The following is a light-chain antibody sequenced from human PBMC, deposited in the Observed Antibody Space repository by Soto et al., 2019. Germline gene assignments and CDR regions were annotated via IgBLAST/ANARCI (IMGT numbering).Light chain of an antibody. CDR2: EVS. CDR1: SSDIGYYNY. CDR3: SSYEDSSILM. J-gene: IGLJ3*02. Sequence: QSALTQPASVSGSPGQSITISCTGTSSDIGYYNYVSWYQQHPGKAPKVIIYEVSNRPSGVSDRFSGSKSGNTASVTISGLQAEDEGDYYCSSYEDSSILMFGGGTKVTVL. V-gene: IGLV2-14*01.